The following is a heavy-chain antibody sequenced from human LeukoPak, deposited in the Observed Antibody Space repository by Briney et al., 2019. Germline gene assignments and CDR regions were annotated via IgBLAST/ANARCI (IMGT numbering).Heavy chain of an antibody. J-gene: IGHJ4*02. CDR2: ITWNSGSI. CDR1: GLSFDDYA. CDR3: ARDKVGFCSGGTCYYLRYFDY. D-gene: IGHD2-15*01. Sequence: PGRSLRLSCAASGLSFDDYAMHWVRQAPGKGLEWVSGITWNSGSIVYADSVKGRFTISRDNAKNSLYLQMNSLRAEDTAVYYCARDKVGFCSGGTCYYLRYFDYWGQGTLVTVSS. V-gene: IGHV3-9*01.